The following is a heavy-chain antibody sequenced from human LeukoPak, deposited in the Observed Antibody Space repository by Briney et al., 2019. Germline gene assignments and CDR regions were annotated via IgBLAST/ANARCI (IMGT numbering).Heavy chain of an antibody. CDR3: ARAYSGSYGTFDY. CDR2: IYYSGST. Sequence: SETLSLTCTVSGGSISSSSYYWGWIRQPPGKGLEWIGSIYYSGSTYYNPSLKTRVTISVDTSKNQFSLRLSSVTAADTAVYYCARAYSGSYGTFDYWGQGTLVTVSS. CDR1: GGSISSSSYY. V-gene: IGHV4-39*01. D-gene: IGHD1-26*01. J-gene: IGHJ4*02.